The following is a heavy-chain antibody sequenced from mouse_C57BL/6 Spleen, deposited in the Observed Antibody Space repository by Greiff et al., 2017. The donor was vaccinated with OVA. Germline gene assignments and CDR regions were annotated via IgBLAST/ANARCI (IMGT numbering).Heavy chain of an antibody. Sequence: QVQLQQSGAELVKPGASVKLSCKASGYTFTEYTIHWVKQRSGQGLEWIGWFYPGSGSIKYNEKFKDKATLTADKSSSTVDMELSRLTSEAAAVYFCARHEGSYYDYYYYAMDYWGQGTSVTVSS. CDR2: FYPGSGSI. D-gene: IGHD2-4*01. J-gene: IGHJ4*01. V-gene: IGHV1-62-2*01. CDR1: GYTFTEYT. CDR3: ARHEGSYYDYYYYAMDY.